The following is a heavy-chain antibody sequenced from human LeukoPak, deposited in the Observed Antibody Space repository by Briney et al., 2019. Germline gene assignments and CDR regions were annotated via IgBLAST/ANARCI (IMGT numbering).Heavy chain of an antibody. CDR2: ICYSGST. Sequence: PSETLSLTCTVSGGSISGYFWSWIRQPPGKGLEWIGHICYSGSTTYNPSLKSRVTISVDTSKNRFSLKLSSVTAADTAVYYCARDKSADYWGQGTLITVSS. V-gene: IGHV4-59*01. CDR1: GGSISGYF. J-gene: IGHJ4*02. CDR3: ARDKSADY.